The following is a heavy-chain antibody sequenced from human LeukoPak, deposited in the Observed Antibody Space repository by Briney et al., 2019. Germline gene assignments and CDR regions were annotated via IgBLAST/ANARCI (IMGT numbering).Heavy chain of an antibody. D-gene: IGHD3-10*01. V-gene: IGHV4-59*01. CDR3: ARAYYYGSGTFDI. CDR1: GGSISPYY. Sequence: SETLSLTCTVSGGSISPYYWSWIRQPRGKGLEWIGYVYYTGSTYYNPSLKSRVTILIDTSKNQFSLKLTSVTAADTAVYYCARAYYYGSGTFDIWGQGTMVTVSS. J-gene: IGHJ3*02. CDR2: VYYTGST.